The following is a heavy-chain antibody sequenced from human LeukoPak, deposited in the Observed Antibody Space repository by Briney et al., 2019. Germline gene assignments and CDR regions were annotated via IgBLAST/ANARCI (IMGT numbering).Heavy chain of an antibody. V-gene: IGHV4-39*07. J-gene: IGHJ4*02. Sequence: SETLSLTCTVSGGSISIISYYWGWIRQPPGKGLEWIGSIYYSGSTYYNPSLKSRVTISVDTSKNQFSLKLSSVTAADTAVYYCAREAAVARDDHFDYWGQGTLVTVSS. CDR2: IYYSGST. CDR3: AREAAVARDDHFDY. D-gene: IGHD6-19*01. CDR1: GGSISIISYY.